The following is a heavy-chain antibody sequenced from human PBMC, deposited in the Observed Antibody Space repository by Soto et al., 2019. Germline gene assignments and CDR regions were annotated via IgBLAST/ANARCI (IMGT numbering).Heavy chain of an antibody. CDR2: INPNSGGT. V-gene: IGHV1-2*02. D-gene: IGHD3-3*01. CDR1: GYTFNGYY. J-gene: IGHJ3*02. Sequence: ASVKDSCKASGYTFNGYYMHWVRQAPGQGLEWMGWINPNSGGTNYAQKFQGRVTMTRDTSISTAYMELSRLRSDDTAVYYCAREKLELAPHDALDIGGQVAMFTVSS. CDR3: AREKLELAPHDALDI.